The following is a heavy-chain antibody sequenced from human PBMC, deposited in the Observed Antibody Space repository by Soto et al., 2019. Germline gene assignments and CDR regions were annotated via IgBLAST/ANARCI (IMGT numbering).Heavy chain of an antibody. Sequence: ASVKVSCKASGYTFTGYYMHWVRQAPGQGLEWMGWINPNSGGTNYAQKFQGRVTMTRDTSISTAYMELSRLRSDDTAVYYCARDSIKGFDFWSGYYTANYYYYGMDVWGQVTTVTVSS. V-gene: IGHV1-2*02. D-gene: IGHD3-3*01. J-gene: IGHJ6*02. CDR3: ARDSIKGFDFWSGYYTANYYYYGMDV. CDR1: GYTFTGYY. CDR2: INPNSGGT.